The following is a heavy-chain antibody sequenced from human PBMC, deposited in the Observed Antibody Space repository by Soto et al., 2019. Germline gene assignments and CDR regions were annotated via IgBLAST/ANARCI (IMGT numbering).Heavy chain of an antibody. V-gene: IGHV4-59*08. CDR1: GGSISSYY. Sequence: SETLSLTCTVSGGSISSYYWSWIRQPPGKGLEWIGYIYYNGSTNYNPSLKSRVTITVDTSKNQFSLKLSSVTAAVSAVYYCLCRVEDFLTGYRRDYYYYYMDVWGKGTTVTVSS. J-gene: IGHJ6*03. CDR3: LCRVEDFLTGYRRDYYYYYMDV. D-gene: IGHD3-9*01. CDR2: IYYNGST.